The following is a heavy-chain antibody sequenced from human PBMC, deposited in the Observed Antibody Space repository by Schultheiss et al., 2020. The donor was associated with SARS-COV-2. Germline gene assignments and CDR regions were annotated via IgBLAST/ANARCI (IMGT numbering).Heavy chain of an antibody. J-gene: IGHJ4*02. CDR2: IYWDDDK. V-gene: IGHV2-5*02. D-gene: IGHD5-18*01. CDR3: VHRSGYSYGTHFDY. Sequence: SGPTLVKPTQTLTLTCTFSGFSLTTTGEGVGWVRQPPGKALEWLAVIYWDDDKRYSPSLKSRFIITKDTSTNQVVLKMTNMDPVDTATYYCVHRSGYSYGTHFDYWGQGTLVTVSS. CDR1: GFSLTTTGEG.